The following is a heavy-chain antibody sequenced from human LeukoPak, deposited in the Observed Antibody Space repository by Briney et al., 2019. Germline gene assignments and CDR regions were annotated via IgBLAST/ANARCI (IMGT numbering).Heavy chain of an antibody. V-gene: IGHV1-69*13. J-gene: IGHJ5*02. D-gene: IGHD2-2*01. Sequence: ASVKVSCKPSVGTFSTYAISWVREAPGQGLEWLGGMIPIFGRGDYAQKFQGRVTITADESTSTASRELSSPRSEDTAVYYCAGATVVVVPAATEGSPYNWFDPWGDGALVT. CDR2: MIPIFGRG. CDR3: AGATVVVVPAATEGSPYNWFDP. CDR1: VGTFSTYA.